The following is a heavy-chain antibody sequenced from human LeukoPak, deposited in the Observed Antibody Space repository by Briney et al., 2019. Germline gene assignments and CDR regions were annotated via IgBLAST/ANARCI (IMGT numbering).Heavy chain of an antibody. J-gene: IGHJ4*02. CDR3: ARERGAYYYGSGSSRPIDY. CDR2: IWYDGSNK. D-gene: IGHD3-10*01. Sequence: PGRSLRLSCAASGFTFSSYGMHWVRQAPGKGLEWVAVIWYDGSNKYYADSVKGRFTISRDNSKNTLYLQMNSLRAEDTAVYYCARERGAYYYGSGSSRPIDYWSQGTLVTVSS. CDR1: GFTFSSYG. V-gene: IGHV3-33*01.